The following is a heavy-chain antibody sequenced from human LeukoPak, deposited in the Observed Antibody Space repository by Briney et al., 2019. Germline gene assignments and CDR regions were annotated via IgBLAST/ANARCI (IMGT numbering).Heavy chain of an antibody. CDR3: ASPSPGFDT. J-gene: IGHJ5*02. V-gene: IGHV4-39*07. CDR1: GGSISSSSYY. Sequence: SETLSLTCTVSGGSISSSSYYWGWIRQPPGKGLERIGSIYYTVSTSYNSSLKSRVTISVDTSKNQFSLKMKSVTAADTAVYYCASPSPGFDTWGQGTLVTVSS. CDR2: IYYTVST.